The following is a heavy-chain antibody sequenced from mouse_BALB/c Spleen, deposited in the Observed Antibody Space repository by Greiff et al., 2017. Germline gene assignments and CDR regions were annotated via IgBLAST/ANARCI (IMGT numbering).Heavy chain of an antibody. J-gene: IGHJ4*01. Sequence: QVQLQQSGPELVKPGASVKISCKASGYSFTSYYIHWVKQRPGQGLEWIGWIFPGSGNTKYNEKFKGKATLTADTSSSTAYMQLSSLTSEDSAVYCCASPMWLRRGSYSMDYWGQGTSVTVSS. V-gene: IGHV1-66*01. CDR2: IFPGSGNT. CDR3: ASPMWLRRGSYSMDY. D-gene: IGHD2-2*01. CDR1: GYSFTSYY.